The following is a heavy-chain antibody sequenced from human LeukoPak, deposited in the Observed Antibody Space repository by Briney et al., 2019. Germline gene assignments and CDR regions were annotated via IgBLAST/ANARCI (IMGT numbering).Heavy chain of an antibody. D-gene: IGHD3-10*01. CDR1: GYIFTDYY. Sequence: GASVKVSCKASGYIFTDYYVHWVGQAPGQGLEWMGWFNPDNGGTKSVQKFQGRVTMTGDTSMRTAYMELSRLTFDDTAVYYCARDHVLLQWFGEGGFDPWGQGTLVTVSS. J-gene: IGHJ5*02. CDR2: FNPDNGGT. V-gene: IGHV1-2*02. CDR3: ARDHVLLQWFGEGGFDP.